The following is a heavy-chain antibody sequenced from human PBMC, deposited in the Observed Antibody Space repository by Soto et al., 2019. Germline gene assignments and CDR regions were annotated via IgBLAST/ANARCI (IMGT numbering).Heavy chain of an antibody. CDR3: ARRQCGGDCYSFDY. Sequence: QVTLKESGPVLVKPTETLTLTCTVSGFSLSNGRMSVSWIRQPPGKALEWLAHIFSNDEKSYSTSLKSRLTISTDTSKSQVVLTMTNMDPVDTATYYCARRQCGGDCYSFDYWGQGTLVTVSS. D-gene: IGHD2-21*02. CDR1: GFSLSNGRMS. CDR2: IFSNDEK. J-gene: IGHJ4*02. V-gene: IGHV2-26*01.